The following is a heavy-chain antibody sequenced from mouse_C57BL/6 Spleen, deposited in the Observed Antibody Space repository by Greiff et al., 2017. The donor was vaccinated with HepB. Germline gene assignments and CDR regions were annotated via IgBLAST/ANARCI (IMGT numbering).Heavy chain of an antibody. J-gene: IGHJ4*01. CDR3: ARAEDDYDAMDY. CDR1: GYTFTDYY. V-gene: IGHV1-76*01. CDR2: IYPGSGNT. Sequence: VKLMESGAELVRPGASVKLSCKASGYTFTDYYINWVKQRPGQGLEWIARIYPGSGNTYYNEKFKGKATLTAEKSSSTAYMQLSSLTSEDSAVYFCARAEDDYDAMDYWGQGTSVTVSS.